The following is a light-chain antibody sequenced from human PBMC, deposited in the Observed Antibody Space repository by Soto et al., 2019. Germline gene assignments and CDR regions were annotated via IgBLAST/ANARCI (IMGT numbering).Light chain of an antibody. J-gene: IGKJ1*01. V-gene: IGKV3-15*01. Sequence: EIVMTQSPATLSVSPGERATLSCRASQSVSSNLARYQQKPGQAPRLLIYGASTSATGIPARFSGSGSGTEFTLTISSLQSEDFAVYYCQQYNNWPRTFGQGTKVEIK. CDR1: QSVSSN. CDR3: QQYNNWPRT. CDR2: GAS.